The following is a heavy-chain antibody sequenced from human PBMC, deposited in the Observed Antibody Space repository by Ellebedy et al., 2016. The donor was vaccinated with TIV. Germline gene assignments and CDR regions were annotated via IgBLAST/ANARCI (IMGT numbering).Heavy chain of an antibody. CDR1: GDGVSSNSAA. Sequence: SQTLSLTCXISGDGVSSNSAAWNWIRQSPSRGLEWLGRTYYRSKWSNDYAVSVKSRITINPDTSKNHFSLQLNSVTPEDTAVYYCARTGDRGRAFDYWGQGTLVTVSS. D-gene: IGHD7-27*01. CDR2: TYYRSKWSN. V-gene: IGHV6-1*01. J-gene: IGHJ4*02. CDR3: ARTGDRGRAFDY.